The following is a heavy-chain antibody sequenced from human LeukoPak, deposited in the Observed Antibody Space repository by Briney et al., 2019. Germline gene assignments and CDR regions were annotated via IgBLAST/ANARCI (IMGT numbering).Heavy chain of an antibody. V-gene: IGHV1-69*05. CDR1: GGTFSIDA. Sequence: GASVTVSCKASGGTFSIDAISWVRQAPGQGLEWMGGIIPIFGTTNYAQKLQGRVTMTTDTSASTAYMELRSLRSDDTAVYYCARQGYSGHSQGAADYWGQGTLVTVSS. J-gene: IGHJ4*02. CDR2: IIPIFGTT. D-gene: IGHD4-23*01. CDR3: ARQGYSGHSQGAADY.